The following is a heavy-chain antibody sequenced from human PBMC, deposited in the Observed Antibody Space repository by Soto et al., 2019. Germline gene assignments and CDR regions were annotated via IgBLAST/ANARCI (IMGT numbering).Heavy chain of an antibody. CDR3: ARHNYGSGSTYFGY. CDR1: GGSISSYY. Sequence: SXTLSLTCTVSGGSISSYYCSWIVQPPGKGLEWIGYIYYSGSTNYNPSLKSRVTISVDTSKNQFSLKLNSMTDADTAVYYCARHNYGSGSTYFGYWGQGTLVTVSS. J-gene: IGHJ4*02. D-gene: IGHD3-10*01. V-gene: IGHV4-59*08. CDR2: IYYSGST.